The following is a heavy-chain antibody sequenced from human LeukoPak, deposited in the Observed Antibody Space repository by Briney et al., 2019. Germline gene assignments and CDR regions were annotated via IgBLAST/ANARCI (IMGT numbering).Heavy chain of an antibody. CDR3: ARDRIAGRWFDP. J-gene: IGHJ5*02. V-gene: IGHV4-31*03. D-gene: IGHD6-13*01. CDR1: GGSISSGEYY. Sequence: SQTLSLTCTASGGSISSGEYYWTWLRQHPGKGLEWIGYIYYSGGTYYNPSLKSRVIISVDTSKNQFSLKLSSVTAADTAVYYCARDRIAGRWFDPWGQGTLVTVSS. CDR2: IYYSGGT.